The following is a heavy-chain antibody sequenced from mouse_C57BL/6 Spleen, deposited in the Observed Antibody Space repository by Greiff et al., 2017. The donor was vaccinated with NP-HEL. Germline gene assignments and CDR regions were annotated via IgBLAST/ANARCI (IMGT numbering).Heavy chain of an antibody. V-gene: IGHV1-66*01. Sequence: QVQLQQSGPELVKPGASVKISCKASGYSFTSYYIHWVKQRPGQGLEWIGWIYPGSGNTKYNEKFKGKATLTADTSSSTAYMQLSSLTSEDSAVYYCARDWYYGSSLYYAMDYWGQGTSVTVSS. CDR1: GYSFTSYY. J-gene: IGHJ4*01. CDR3: ARDWYYGSSLYYAMDY. CDR2: IYPGSGNT. D-gene: IGHD1-1*01.